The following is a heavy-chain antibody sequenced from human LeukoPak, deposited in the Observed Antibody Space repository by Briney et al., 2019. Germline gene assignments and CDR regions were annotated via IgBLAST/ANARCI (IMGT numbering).Heavy chain of an antibody. CDR2: INSSGST. J-gene: IGHJ4*02. Sequence: SETLSLTCTVSGGSISGNYWSWIRQPAGKGLEWIGRINSSGSTNYSPSFKSRVTMSVDTSKNQFSLKLSSVTAADTAVYYCARGSGDYYLNFDYWGQGTLVTVSS. CDR3: ARGSGDYYLNFDY. CDR1: GGSISGNY. V-gene: IGHV4-4*07. D-gene: IGHD3-22*01.